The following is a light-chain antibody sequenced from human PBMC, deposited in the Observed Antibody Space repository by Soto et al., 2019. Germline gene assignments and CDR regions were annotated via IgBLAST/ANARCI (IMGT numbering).Light chain of an antibody. J-gene: IGKJ1*01. CDR3: KHYGGMWK. Sequence: DIQMPPSHSTLSASVVDRVPITCRASQSISTWLAWYQRKPGKAPKLLIYADSTLESGVPSRFSGSGSGTEFTLTISSLQPDDFATYYRKHYGGMWKFGQGTKVDIK. V-gene: IGKV1-5*01. CDR2: ADS. CDR1: QSISTW.